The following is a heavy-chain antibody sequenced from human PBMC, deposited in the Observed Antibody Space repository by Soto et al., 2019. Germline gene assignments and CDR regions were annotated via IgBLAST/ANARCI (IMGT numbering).Heavy chain of an antibody. CDR1: GGSISTGDLS. CDR2: MYHSGSP. CDR3: ARTRGNVVGINLEDTYFDP. V-gene: IGHV4-31*03. D-gene: IGHD2-21*01. Sequence: QVQLQASGPGLVKPSQTLSLTCTVSGGSISTGDLSWSWIRQHPGKGLEWIGDMYHSGSPYYNPSLQRRLTISVDPAKSQCSLRLSSVTAADTAVYSCARTRGNVVGINLEDTYFDPWGQGTLVIVSS. J-gene: IGHJ5*02.